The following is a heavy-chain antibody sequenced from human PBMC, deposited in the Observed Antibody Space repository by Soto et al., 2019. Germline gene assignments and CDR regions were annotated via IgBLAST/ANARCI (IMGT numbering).Heavy chain of an antibody. CDR3: ARAHYGAFQYFFAY. CDR1: GFTVSDNY. J-gene: IGHJ4*02. CDR2: LYPAAAGDNT. Sequence: GGSLRLCCTVPGFTVSDNYMSWVRQAPGMGLEGGSTLYPAAAGDNTYYADSVRGRLTVSRDNSKNILYLQMNSLRVDDTAVYYCARAHYGAFQYFFAYWGQGTLVTVSS. V-gene: IGHV3-53*05. D-gene: IGHD4-17*01.